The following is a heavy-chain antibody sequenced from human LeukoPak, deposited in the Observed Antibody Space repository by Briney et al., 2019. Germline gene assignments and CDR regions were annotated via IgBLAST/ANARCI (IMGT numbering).Heavy chain of an antibody. D-gene: IGHD5-18*01. CDR2: SDPEDGET. CDR1: GYTLTELS. Sequence: GASVKVSCKVSGYTLTELSMHWVRQAPGKGLEWMGGSDPEDGETIYAQKFQGRVTMTEDTSTDTAYMELSSLRSEDTAVYYCATGLRYSYGFPNVDYWGQGTLVTVSS. V-gene: IGHV1-24*01. CDR3: ATGLRYSYGFPNVDY. J-gene: IGHJ4*02.